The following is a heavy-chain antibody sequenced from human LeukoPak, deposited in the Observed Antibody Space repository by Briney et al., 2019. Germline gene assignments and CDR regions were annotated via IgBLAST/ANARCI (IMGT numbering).Heavy chain of an antibody. V-gene: IGHV3-21*01. J-gene: IGHJ4*02. D-gene: IGHD4-17*01. CDR3: ARDLAYGDDGL. CDR2: ISSSSSYI. Sequence: GGPLRLSCAPSGFTLSNYSMNWVRQAPGKGLEWVAFISSSSSYIFYADSLKGRFTISRDNAKNSLYLQMNSLRADDTAVYYCARDLAYGDDGLWGQGTLVTVSS. CDR1: GFTLSNYS.